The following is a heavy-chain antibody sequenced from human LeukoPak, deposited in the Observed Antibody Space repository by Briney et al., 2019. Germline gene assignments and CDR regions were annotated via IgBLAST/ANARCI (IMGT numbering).Heavy chain of an antibody. CDR1: GFNFNYFA. CDR3: WGIKYGGNSGYPLDY. J-gene: IGHJ4*02. CDR2: IGDSGSGG. D-gene: IGHD4-23*01. Sequence: GGSLRLSCSASGFNFNYFAMSWIRQAPGKRLEWVSTIGDSGSGGSYADSVRGRFTISRDNSKNMVYLQIHSLRGDDSAVHHFWGIKYGGNSGYPLDYWGQGTLVTVSS. V-gene: IGHV3-23*01.